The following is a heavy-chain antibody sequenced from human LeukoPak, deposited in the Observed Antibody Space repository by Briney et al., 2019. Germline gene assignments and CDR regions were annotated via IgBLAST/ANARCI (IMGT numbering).Heavy chain of an antibody. V-gene: IGHV3-72*01. D-gene: IGHD6-19*01. CDR2: IRKKTNGYTT. Sequence: GGSLRLSCEASGFTFSDHFMDWVRQAPGKGLEWVGRIRKKTNGYTTQYAASVQGKFTISSDDSRNSVYLQMNSLETEDKAVYYCLRVSSRVAGSDYLDYWGQGTTVTVSS. CDR3: LRVSSRVAGSDYLDY. J-gene: IGHJ4*02. CDR1: GFTFSDHF.